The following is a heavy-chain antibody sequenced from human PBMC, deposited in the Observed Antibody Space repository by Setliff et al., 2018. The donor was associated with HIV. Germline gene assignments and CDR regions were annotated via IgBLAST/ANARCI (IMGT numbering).Heavy chain of an antibody. D-gene: IGHD6-19*01. CDR2: VYHTGNT. CDR3: ARDNEQMAVPGAVFDY. Sequence: PSETLSLTCAVSGGSISSINWWSWVRQPPGKGREWIGEVYHTGNTYYNPSLKRRVTISVDTSKHQFSLKLYSVAAADTAVYCCARDNEQMAVPGAVFDYWGQGTLVTVSS. J-gene: IGHJ4*02. V-gene: IGHV4-4*01. CDR1: GGSISSINW.